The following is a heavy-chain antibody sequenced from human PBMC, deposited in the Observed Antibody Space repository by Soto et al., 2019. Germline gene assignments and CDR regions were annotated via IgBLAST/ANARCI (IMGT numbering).Heavy chain of an antibody. Sequence: GGSLRLSCAASGFTFSSYAMSWVRQAPGKGLEWVSAISGSGGSTYYADSVKGRFTISRDNSKNTLYLQMNSLRAEDTAVYYCAKLNTGYGDQLDYMDVWGKGTTVTVSS. V-gene: IGHV3-23*01. J-gene: IGHJ6*03. D-gene: IGHD4-17*01. CDR3: AKLNTGYGDQLDYMDV. CDR2: ISGSGGST. CDR1: GFTFSSYA.